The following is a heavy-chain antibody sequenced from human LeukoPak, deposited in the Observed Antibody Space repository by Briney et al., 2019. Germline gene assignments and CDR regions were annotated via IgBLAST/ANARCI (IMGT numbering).Heavy chain of an antibody. CDR2: IYYSGST. Sequence: PSETLSLTCTVSGGSISSYYWSWIRQPPGKGLEWIGYIYYSGSTNYNPSLKSRVTISVDTSKNQFSLKLSSVTAADTAVYYCARDGGSPGHFDYWGQGTLVTVSS. J-gene: IGHJ4*02. D-gene: IGHD4-23*01. CDR1: GGSISSYY. V-gene: IGHV4-59*01. CDR3: ARDGGSPGHFDY.